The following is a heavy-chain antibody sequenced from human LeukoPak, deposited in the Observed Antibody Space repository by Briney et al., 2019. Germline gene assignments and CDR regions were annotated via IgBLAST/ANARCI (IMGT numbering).Heavy chain of an antibody. J-gene: IGHJ4*02. CDR3: ARGYMVRGVGEDY. V-gene: IGHV3-48*04. Sequence: PGGSLRLSCAASGFTFSSYSMNWVRQAPGKGLEWVSYISSSSSTIYYADSVKGRFTISRDNAKNSLYLQMNSLRAEDTAVYYCARGYMVRGVGEDYWGQGTLVTVSS. CDR2: ISSSSSTI. D-gene: IGHD3-10*01. CDR1: GFTFSSYS.